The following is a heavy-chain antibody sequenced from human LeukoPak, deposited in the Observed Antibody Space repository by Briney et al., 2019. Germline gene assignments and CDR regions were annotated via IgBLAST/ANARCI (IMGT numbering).Heavy chain of an antibody. V-gene: IGHV6-1*01. CDR2: IYYRSKWYN. CDR1: GDSVSSTSAG. D-gene: IGHD3-10*01. Sequence: SQTLSLTCDISGDSVSSTSAGWSWIRQSPSRGLEWLGRIYYRSKWYNDYAVSVGSRVSINPDTSKNQFSLQLNSVTPEDTAVYYCARGGLVRGTINSLLAFDIWGQGTMVTVSS. J-gene: IGHJ3*02. CDR3: ARGGLVRGTINSLLAFDI.